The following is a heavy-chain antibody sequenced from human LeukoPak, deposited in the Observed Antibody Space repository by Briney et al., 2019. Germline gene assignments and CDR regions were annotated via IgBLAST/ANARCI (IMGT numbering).Heavy chain of an antibody. CDR3: ASVSWFGELLSNWFDP. CDR2: IIPIFGTA. J-gene: IGHJ5*02. V-gene: IGHV1-69*13. CDR1: GGTFSSYA. Sequence: ASVKVSCKASGGTFSSYAISWVRQAPGQGLVWMGGIIPIFGTANYAQKFQGRVTITADESTSTAYMELSSLRSEDTAVYYCASVSWFGELLSNWFDPWGQGTLVTVSS. D-gene: IGHD3-10*01.